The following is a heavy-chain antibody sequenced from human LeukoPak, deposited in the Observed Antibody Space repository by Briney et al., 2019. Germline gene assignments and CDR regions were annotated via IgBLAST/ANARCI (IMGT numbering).Heavy chain of an antibody. J-gene: IGHJ4*02. Sequence: PAGGSLRLSCAASGFTFSSYAMSWVRQAPGKGLEWVSAISGSGGSTYYADSVKGRFTISRDNSKNTLYLQMNSLRAEDTAVYYCAKTSGWFNPFDYWGQGTLVTVSS. V-gene: IGHV3-23*01. CDR2: ISGSGGST. D-gene: IGHD6-19*01. CDR3: AKTSGWFNPFDY. CDR1: GFTFSSYA.